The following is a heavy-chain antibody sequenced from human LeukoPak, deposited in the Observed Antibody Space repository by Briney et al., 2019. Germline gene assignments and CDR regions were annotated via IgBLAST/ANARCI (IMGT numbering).Heavy chain of an antibody. CDR2: FHPEDGET. Sequence: GASVKVSCKVSGYTLTELSMHWVRQAPGKGLEWMGGFHPEDGETVYAQKFQGRITMTEDTSTDTAHMDLSSLRSEDTAVYYCARNNWNDFGTNVFDIWGQGTMVTVSS. CDR1: GYTLTELS. D-gene: IGHD1-1*01. CDR3: ARNNWNDFGTNVFDI. J-gene: IGHJ3*02. V-gene: IGHV1-24*01.